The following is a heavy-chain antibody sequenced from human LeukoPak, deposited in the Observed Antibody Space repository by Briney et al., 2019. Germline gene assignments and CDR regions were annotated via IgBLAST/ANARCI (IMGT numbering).Heavy chain of an antibody. V-gene: IGHV3-30*03. CDR3: LVWKHVFDR. CDR2: MSYDGSKE. CDR1: RFTFSSYG. J-gene: IGHJ5*02. Sequence: GGSLRLSCAASRFTFSSYGMHWVRQAPGKGLEWVAVMSYDGSKEYYADSVKGRFTISRDNSKNTLYLQMNSLRVEDTAVYYCLVWKHVFDRWGQGTLVTVSS. D-gene: IGHD5/OR15-5a*01.